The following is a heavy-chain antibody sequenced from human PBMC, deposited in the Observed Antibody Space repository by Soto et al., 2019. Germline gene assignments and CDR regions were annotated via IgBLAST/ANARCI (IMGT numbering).Heavy chain of an antibody. V-gene: IGHV4-4*02. CDR2: IYHSGSS. CDR1: GDSITSDKW. CDR3: ARRRGFPYYYGMDV. D-gene: IGHD5-12*01. Sequence: SETLSLTCAVSGDSITSDKWWSWIRQPPGKGLQWIGEIYHSGSSKYNPSLKSRVTISVDRSKNQFSLKLSSVTAADTAVYYCARRRGFPYYYGMDVWGQGTTVTVSS. J-gene: IGHJ6*02.